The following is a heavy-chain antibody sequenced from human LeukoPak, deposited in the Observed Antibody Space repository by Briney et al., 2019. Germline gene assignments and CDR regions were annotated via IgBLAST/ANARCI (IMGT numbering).Heavy chain of an antibody. CDR2: IYDSGST. D-gene: IGHD4-23*01. Sequence: PSETLSLTCTVSGGSIRSSYYYWGWIRQPPGKGLEWIGSIYDSGSTYYNPSLKSRVTISVDTSKNQFSLKLNSVTAADTAVYYCARPEYAGKNDYGGNGDYWGQGTLVTVSS. CDR3: ARPEYAGKNDYGGNGDY. V-gene: IGHV4-39*01. J-gene: IGHJ4*02. CDR1: GGSIRSSYYY.